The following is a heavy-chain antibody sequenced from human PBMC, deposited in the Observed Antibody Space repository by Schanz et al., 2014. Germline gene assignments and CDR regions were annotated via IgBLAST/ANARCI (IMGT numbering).Heavy chain of an antibody. Sequence: QAQLMESGGGVVQPGTSLILSCSVSGFSLNTYGIHWFRQPAGKGLEWVAVIWNNGVTKYYADSVRGRFTISRDRFQNTLYLRISSLRDEDTAVYYCARPRFDYGEVDYWGQGTLVTVSS. V-gene: IGHV3-33*01. CDR3: ARPRFDYGEVDY. CDR2: IWNNGVTK. CDR1: GFSLNTYG. D-gene: IGHD4-17*01. J-gene: IGHJ4*02.